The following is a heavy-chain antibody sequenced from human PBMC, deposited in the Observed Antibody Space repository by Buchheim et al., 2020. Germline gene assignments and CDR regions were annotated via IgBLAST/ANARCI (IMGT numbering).Heavy chain of an antibody. D-gene: IGHD3-3*01. CDR2: IYYSGST. CDR1: GGSISSGGYY. J-gene: IGHJ4*02. Sequence: QVQLQESGPGLVKPSQTLSLTCTVSGGSISSGGYYWSWIRQHPGKGLEWIGYIYYSGSTYYNPSLKSRVTISVDTSKNQFPLKLSSVTAADTAVYYCARGFVYDFWSGYYTGGDYFDYWGQGTL. CDR3: ARGFVYDFWSGYYTGGDYFDY. V-gene: IGHV4-31*03.